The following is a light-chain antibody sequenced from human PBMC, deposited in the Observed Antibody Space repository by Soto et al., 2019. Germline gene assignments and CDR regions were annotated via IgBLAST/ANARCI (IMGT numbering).Light chain of an antibody. CDR3: QQYNSYSSYT. J-gene: IGKJ2*01. V-gene: IGKV1-5*03. CDR1: QSISTW. Sequence: DNQMTQSPSVLSASVGDRVTITCRASQSISTWLAWYQQKPGRAPKLLIYKASSLESGVPSRFSGSGSGTEFTLTISSLQPDDFATYYCQQYNSYSSYTFGQGTKLEIK. CDR2: KAS.